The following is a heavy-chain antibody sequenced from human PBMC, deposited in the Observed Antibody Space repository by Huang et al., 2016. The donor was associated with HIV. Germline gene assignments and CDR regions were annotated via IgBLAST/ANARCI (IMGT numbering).Heavy chain of an antibody. CDR3: TTESESSGWTMDHDAFDI. V-gene: IGHV3-15*01. CDR1: GFTFSNAW. CDR2: IKSKTDGGTT. J-gene: IGHJ3*02. D-gene: IGHD6-19*01. Sequence: EVQLVESGGGLVKPGGSLRLSCAASGFTFSNAWMSWFRQAPGKGLEWVGRIKSKTDGGTTDYAAPVKGRFTISRDDSKNTLYLQRNSLKTEDTAVYYCTTESESSGWTMDHDAFDIWGQGTMVTVSS.